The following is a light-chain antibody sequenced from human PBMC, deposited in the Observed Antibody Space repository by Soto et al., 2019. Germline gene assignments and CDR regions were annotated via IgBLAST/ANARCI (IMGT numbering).Light chain of an antibody. V-gene: IGLV1-51*01. Sequence: QSVLTQPPSVSAAPGQKVTISCSGRTSNIGNNYVSWYQQLPGTAPKLLIYDNNKRPSGIPDRFSGSKSGTSATLGITGLQTGDEADYYCGTWDSSLSVVVFDGGTKVTVL. CDR3: GTWDSSLSVVV. J-gene: IGLJ2*01. CDR2: DNN. CDR1: TSNIGNNY.